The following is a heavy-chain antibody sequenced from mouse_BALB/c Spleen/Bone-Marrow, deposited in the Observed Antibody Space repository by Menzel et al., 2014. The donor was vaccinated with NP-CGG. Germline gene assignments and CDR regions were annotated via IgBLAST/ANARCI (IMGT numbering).Heavy chain of an antibody. Sequence: VQLVESGPGLVAPSQSLSITCTVSGFSLTSYGVHWVRQPPGKGLEWLGIIWAGGNTNYNSALMSRLSISKGNSKSQVFLKMNSLQTDDTAMYYCARELGAWFAYWGQGTLVTVSA. D-gene: IGHD4-1*01. V-gene: IGHV2-9*02. J-gene: IGHJ3*01. CDR2: IWAGGNT. CDR1: GFSLTSYG. CDR3: ARELGAWFAY.